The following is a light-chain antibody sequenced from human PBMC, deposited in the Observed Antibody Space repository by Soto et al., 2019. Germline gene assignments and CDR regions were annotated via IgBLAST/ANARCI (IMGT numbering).Light chain of an antibody. J-gene: IGLJ2*01. CDR1: SSNIGNNY. Sequence: QSVLTQPPSVSAAAGQKVTISCSGSSSNIGNNYVSWYQQLPGTAPKLLIYDNNKRPSGIRDRFSGSKSGTSATLGITGLQTGDEADYYCGTWDSSLSAVVFGGGTKLT. V-gene: IGLV1-51*01. CDR2: DNN. CDR3: GTWDSSLSAVV.